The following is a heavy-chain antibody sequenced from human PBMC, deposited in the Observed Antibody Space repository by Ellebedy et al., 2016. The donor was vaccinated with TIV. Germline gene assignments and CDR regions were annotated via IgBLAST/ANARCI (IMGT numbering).Heavy chain of an antibody. Sequence: GESLKISCAASGFTFSDYGMSWVRQAPGKGLEWVSTIGGGGSTYYADSVKGRFTISRDLSKNILYLQMNSLRAEDTAVYYCAKRRLTDGGDFDYWGQGTLVTVSS. CDR2: IGGGGST. CDR3: AKRRLTDGGDFDY. J-gene: IGHJ4*02. V-gene: IGHV3-23*01. D-gene: IGHD2-15*01. CDR1: GFTFSDYG.